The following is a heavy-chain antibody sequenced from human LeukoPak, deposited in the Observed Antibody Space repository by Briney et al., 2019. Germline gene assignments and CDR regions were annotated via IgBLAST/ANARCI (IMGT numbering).Heavy chain of an antibody. CDR1: GYTFTGYY. CDR3: ARGYCSSSSCYLCYYYGMDV. J-gene: IGHJ6*02. Sequence: ASVKVSCKASGYTFTGYYMHWVRQAPGQGLEWMGWINPNSGGTNYAQKFQGRVIMTRDTSISTAYMELSRLRSDDTAVYYCARGYCSSSSCYLCYYYGMDVWGQGTTVTVSS. CDR2: INPNSGGT. V-gene: IGHV1-2*02. D-gene: IGHD2-2*01.